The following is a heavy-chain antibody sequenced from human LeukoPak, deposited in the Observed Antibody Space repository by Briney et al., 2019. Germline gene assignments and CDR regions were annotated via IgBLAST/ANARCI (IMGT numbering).Heavy chain of an antibody. Sequence: ASVKVSCKASGGTFSSYAISWVRQAPGQGLEWMGRIIPIFGTANYAQKFQGRVTITTGESTSTACMELSSLRSEDTAVYYCARGLHSSSWDLNWFDPWGQGTLVTVSS. J-gene: IGHJ5*02. D-gene: IGHD6-13*01. CDR3: ARGLHSSSWDLNWFDP. CDR1: GGTFSSYA. CDR2: IIPIFGTA. V-gene: IGHV1-69*05.